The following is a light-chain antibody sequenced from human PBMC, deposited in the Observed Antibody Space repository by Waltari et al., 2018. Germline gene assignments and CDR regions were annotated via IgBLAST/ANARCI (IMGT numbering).Light chain of an antibody. CDR3: QQADSFPLT. J-gene: IGKJ4*01. V-gene: IGKV1-6*01. CDR2: TAS. CDR1: QDIRND. Sequence: AIQMTQSPSSLSASVGDTVTITCRASQDIRNDLGWYQQRPGKAPKLLIYTASSLQSGVPSRFSGSGSGTDFTLTISSLQPEDFATYYCQQADSFPLTFGGGTKVEIK.